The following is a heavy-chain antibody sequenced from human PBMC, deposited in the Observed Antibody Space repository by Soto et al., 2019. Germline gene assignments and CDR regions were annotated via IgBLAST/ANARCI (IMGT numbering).Heavy chain of an antibody. CDR1: GFTVSSNY. CDR3: APSPMDSRGWWAPDDAFDI. J-gene: IGHJ3*02. D-gene: IGHD6-19*01. V-gene: IGHV3-53*01. Sequence: GGSLRLSCAASGFTVSSNYMSWVRQAPGKGLEWVSVIYSGGSTYYADSVKGRFTISRDNSKNTLYLQMNSLRAEDTAVYYCAPSPMDSRGWWAPDDAFDIGGQGKMVT. CDR2: IYSGGST.